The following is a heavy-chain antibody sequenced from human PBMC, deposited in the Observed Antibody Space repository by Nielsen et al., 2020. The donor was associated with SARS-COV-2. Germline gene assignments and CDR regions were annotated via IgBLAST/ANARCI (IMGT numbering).Heavy chain of an antibody. CDR1: GGSIGSYY. CDR2: IYHSGNT. CDR3: ARAKGGGSYFSWFDP. V-gene: IGHV4-59*12. D-gene: IGHD1-26*01. J-gene: IGHJ5*02. Sequence: SETLSLTCNVSGGSIGSYYWSWIRQPPGKGLEWIGFIYHSGNTNYSPSLKSRVTISADRSKNQFSLRLSSMTAADTAVYYCARAKGGGSYFSWFDPWGQGTLVTVSS.